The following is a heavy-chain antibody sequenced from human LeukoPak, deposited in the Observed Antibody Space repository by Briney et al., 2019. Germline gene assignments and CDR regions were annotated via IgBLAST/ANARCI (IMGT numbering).Heavy chain of an antibody. D-gene: IGHD3-3*01. V-gene: IGHV4-4*02. CDR1: GGSFTSTNW. J-gene: IGHJ4*02. CDR2: DHLDGRT. CDR3: AREGGFYRPLDY. Sequence: SDTLSLTCGVSGGSFTSTNWWTWVRQPPGKGLEWIGEDHLDGRTNYNPSLKSRLTMSVDLSENHVSLKLTSVTAADTAVYYCAREGGFYRPLDYSGQGTLVTVSS.